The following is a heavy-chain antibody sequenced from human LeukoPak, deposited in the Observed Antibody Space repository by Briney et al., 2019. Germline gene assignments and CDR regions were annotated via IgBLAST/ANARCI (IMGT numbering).Heavy chain of an antibody. CDR2: IYPLDSDT. V-gene: IGHV5-51*01. Sequence: GESLKISCKGSGYTFTSYRIGWVRQRPGYGLEWMGFIYPLDSDTTYSPSFQGQVTFSVARSISTAFLQWKTLRASDTAIYYCARHKTVPGTSELRTFDSWGQGTLVSVPS. CDR1: GYTFTSYR. CDR3: ARHKTVPGTSELRTFDS. J-gene: IGHJ4*02. D-gene: IGHD6-13*01.